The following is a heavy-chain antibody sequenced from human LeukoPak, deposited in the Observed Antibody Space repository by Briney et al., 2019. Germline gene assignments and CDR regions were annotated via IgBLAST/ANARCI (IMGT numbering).Heavy chain of an antibody. Sequence: GGSLRLSCAASGFTFSSYEMNWVRQAPGKGLEWVSYISSSGSTIYYADSVKGRFTISRDNAKNSLYLQMNSLRAEDTAVYYCARALYRQHIVVVNAKNYWCFDLWGRGTLVTVSS. CDR1: GFTFSSYE. CDR2: ISSSGSTI. J-gene: IGHJ2*01. CDR3: ARALYRQHIVVVNAKNYWCFDL. V-gene: IGHV3-48*03. D-gene: IGHD2-21*01.